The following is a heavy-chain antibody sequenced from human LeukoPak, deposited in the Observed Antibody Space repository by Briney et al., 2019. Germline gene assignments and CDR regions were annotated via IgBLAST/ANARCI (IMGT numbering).Heavy chain of an antibody. CDR3: AKVPAEMATIGYFDY. CDR1: GFTFSDYY. V-gene: IGHV3-11*04. Sequence: PGGSLRLSCAASGFTFSDYYMSWIRQAPGKGLEWVSYISSSGSTIYYADSVKGRFTISRDNAKNSLYLQMNSLRAEDTAVYYCAKVPAEMATIGYFDYWGQGTLVTVSS. D-gene: IGHD5-24*01. CDR2: ISSSGSTI. J-gene: IGHJ4*02.